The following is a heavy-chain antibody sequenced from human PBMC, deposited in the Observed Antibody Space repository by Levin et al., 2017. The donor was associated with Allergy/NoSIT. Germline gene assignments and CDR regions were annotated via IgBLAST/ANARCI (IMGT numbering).Heavy chain of an antibody. V-gene: IGHV1-3*01. Sequence: RASVKVSCEASGYTFTNYAIHWVRQAPGERLEWMGWVNAGNGDTQYSQKFQGRVTLTRDTSATTAYMELSSLRSEDTAVYYCAREPYFGSGKYEYWGQGTLVTVSS. CDR3: AREPYFGSGKYEY. CDR2: VNAGNGDT. J-gene: IGHJ4*02. D-gene: IGHD3-10*01. CDR1: GYTFTNYA.